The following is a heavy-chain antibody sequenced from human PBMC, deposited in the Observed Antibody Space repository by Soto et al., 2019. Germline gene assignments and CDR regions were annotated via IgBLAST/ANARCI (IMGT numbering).Heavy chain of an antibody. CDR3: AKNVRVSLTMIVVVNFFDY. CDR2: INHSGST. J-gene: IGHJ4*02. D-gene: IGHD3-22*01. CDR1: GGSFSGYY. Sequence: SETLSLTCAVYGGSFSGYYWSWIRQPPGKGLEWIGEINHSGSTNYNPSLKSRVTISVDTSKNQFSLKLSSVTAADAAVYYCAKNVRVSLTMIVVVNFFDYWGQGTLVTVSS. V-gene: IGHV4-34*01.